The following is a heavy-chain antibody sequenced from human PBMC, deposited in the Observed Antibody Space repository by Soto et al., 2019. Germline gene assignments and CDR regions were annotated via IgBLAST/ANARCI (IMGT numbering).Heavy chain of an antibody. J-gene: IGHJ3*02. CDR1: GYTFTSYG. V-gene: IGHV1-18*01. CDR2: ISAYNGNT. Sequence: QVPLVQSGAEVKKPGASVKVSCKASGYTFTSYGISWVRQAPGQGLEWMGWISAYNGNTNYAQKLQGRVTMTTDTSTSTAYMELRSLRSDDTAVYYCARALCSGGSCQSLGAFDIWGQGTMVTVSS. CDR3: ARALCSGGSCQSLGAFDI. D-gene: IGHD2-15*01.